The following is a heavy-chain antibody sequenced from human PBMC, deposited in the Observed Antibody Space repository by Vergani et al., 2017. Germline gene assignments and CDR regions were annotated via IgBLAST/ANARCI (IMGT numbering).Heavy chain of an antibody. Sequence: EVQLVESGGGLVKPGGSLRLSCAASGFTFSSYSMNWVRQAPGKGLEWVSSISSSSSYIYYADSVKGRFTISRDNAKNSLYLQMNSLRAEDTAVYYCATGQNMVRGVILEYYFDYWGQGTLVTVSS. CDR3: ATGQNMVRGVILEYYFDY. CDR2: ISSSSSYI. J-gene: IGHJ4*02. V-gene: IGHV3-21*01. D-gene: IGHD3-10*01. CDR1: GFTFSSYS.